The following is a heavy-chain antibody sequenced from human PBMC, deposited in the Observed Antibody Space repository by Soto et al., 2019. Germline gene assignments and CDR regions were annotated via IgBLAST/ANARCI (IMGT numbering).Heavy chain of an antibody. CDR2: ITYSGGDT. CDR3: ARVPIYYDSSGYYHYGTFDI. CDR1: GFTFGGYA. J-gene: IGHJ3*02. V-gene: IGHV3-23*01. Sequence: PGGSLRLSCAASGFTFGGYAMNWVRQSPGEGLEWVSTITYSGGDTVYADSVKGRFTMSRDNSKNTVYLQMNSLRVEGTAVYYCARVPIYYDSSGYYHYGTFDIWGQGTMVTVSS. D-gene: IGHD3-22*01.